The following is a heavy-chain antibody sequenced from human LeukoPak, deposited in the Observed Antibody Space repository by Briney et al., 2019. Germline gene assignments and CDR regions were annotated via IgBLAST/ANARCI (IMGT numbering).Heavy chain of an antibody. J-gene: IGHJ6*02. D-gene: IGHD6-13*01. Sequence: GASVKVSCKASGYTFTSYGISWVRQAPGQGLEWMGWISAYNGHTNYAQKLQGRVTMTTDTSTSTAYMELRSLRSDDTAVYYCARLSSSSWFTYYYYYGMDVWGQGTTVTVSS. CDR2: ISAYNGHT. CDR3: ARLSSSSWFTYYYYYGMDV. V-gene: IGHV1-18*01. CDR1: GYTFTSYG.